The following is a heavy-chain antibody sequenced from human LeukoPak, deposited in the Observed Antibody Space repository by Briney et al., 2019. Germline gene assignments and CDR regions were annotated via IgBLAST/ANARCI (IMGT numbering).Heavy chain of an antibody. Sequence: GGSLSLSCAASGFTVITNDMTWVRQAPGKGLEWVSVLYSDGNTKYADSVQGRFTISRDNSKNTLYLEMNSLSPDDTAVYYCARGVEPLAANTLAYWGQGGLVTVSS. V-gene: IGHV3-53*01. J-gene: IGHJ4*02. CDR1: GFTVITND. CDR3: ARGVEPLAANTLAY. D-gene: IGHD1-14*01. CDR2: LYSDGNT.